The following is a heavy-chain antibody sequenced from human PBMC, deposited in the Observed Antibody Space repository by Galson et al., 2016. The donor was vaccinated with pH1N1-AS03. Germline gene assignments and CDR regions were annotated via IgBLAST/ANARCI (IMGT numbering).Heavy chain of an antibody. CDR2: IHYSGST. CDR1: GGSINSHY. D-gene: IGHD3-16*01. CDR3: ARAGRVITTRGHQLGALDV. Sequence: SETLSLTCTVSGGSINSHYWSWIRQPPGKGLEWIGCIHYSGSTNYNPSLKSRVTISLDTSKRQLSLKLSSVTAADTAVYYCARAGRVITTRGHQLGALDVWGQGILVTVSS. V-gene: IGHV4-59*11. J-gene: IGHJ3*01.